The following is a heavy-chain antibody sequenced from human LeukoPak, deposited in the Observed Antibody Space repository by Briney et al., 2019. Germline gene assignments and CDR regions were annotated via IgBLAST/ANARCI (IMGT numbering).Heavy chain of an antibody. CDR1: GFTLRNYW. V-gene: IGHV3-7*03. D-gene: IGHD6-19*01. J-gene: IGHJ4*02. Sequence: GGSLRLSCAVSGFTLRNYWMAWVRQAPGKGLEWVANIKQDGRDKYYVDSVKGRFTISKDNAKNSLYLQMNSLRPEDTDVYYCARVTAVAGFDCWGQGTLVTVSS. CDR2: IKQDGRDK. CDR3: ARVTAVAGFDC.